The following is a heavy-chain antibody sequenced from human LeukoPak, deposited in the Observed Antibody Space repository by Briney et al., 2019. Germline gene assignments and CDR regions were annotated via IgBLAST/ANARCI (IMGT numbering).Heavy chain of an antibody. J-gene: IGHJ6*02. D-gene: IGHD2-21*02. Sequence: SETLSLTCTVSGGSINNHFWSWIRQSPGEGLEWIGHIYYSGSTNYNPSLKSRVTMSVDTSKNRFSLKLRSVTAADTAVYYCARDSDPYGMDVWGQGTTVTVSS. CDR2: IYYSGST. CDR3: ARDSDPYGMDV. CDR1: GGSINNHF. V-gene: IGHV4-59*11.